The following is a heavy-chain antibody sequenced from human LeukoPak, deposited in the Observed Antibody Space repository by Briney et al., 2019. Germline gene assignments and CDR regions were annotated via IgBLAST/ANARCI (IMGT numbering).Heavy chain of an antibody. Sequence: PSETLALTCTVSGGSIRSYYWSWIRQPAGKGLEWIGRIYTSGSTNYNPSLKSRVTISVDTSKNQFSLKLSSVTAADTAVYYCATNSDDFWSGYYYYYYYMDVWGKGTTVTVSS. V-gene: IGHV4-4*07. J-gene: IGHJ6*03. CDR2: IYTSGST. CDR3: ATNSDDFWSGYYYYYYYMDV. D-gene: IGHD3-3*01. CDR1: GGSIRSYY.